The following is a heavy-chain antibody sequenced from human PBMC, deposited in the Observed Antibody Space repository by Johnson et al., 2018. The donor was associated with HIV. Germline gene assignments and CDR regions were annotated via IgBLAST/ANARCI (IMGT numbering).Heavy chain of an antibody. J-gene: IGHJ3*02. CDR3: AREISFRGAFDI. Sequence: VESGGRLVQPGRSLRLFCAASGSTFDDYAMHWVWHAPAKGLAWLSGIRWTSGSIGYADSVTGRLTISRDNAKNALYLQMNSRRAEDTAVYYCAREISFRGAFDIWGQGTVVTVSS. CDR2: IRWTSGSI. D-gene: IGHD3-10*01. CDR1: GSTFDDYA. V-gene: IGHV3-9*01.